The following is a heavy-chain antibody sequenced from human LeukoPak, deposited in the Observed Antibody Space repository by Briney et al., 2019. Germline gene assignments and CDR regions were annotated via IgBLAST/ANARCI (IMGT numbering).Heavy chain of an antibody. V-gene: IGHV3-23*01. CDR1: GCAFSGYS. CDR3: AKSLFTSATGTGRAFHI. Sequence: GCSLRFSCAASGCAFSGYSMSGVPQAPGWGLEGFSSLRGSGGSTYYADSVKGRFTISRDNSKNTLFLQMNDLRVEDTAKFYCAKSLFTSATGTGRAFHIWGQGTMVSVSS. CDR2: LRGSGGST. D-gene: IGHD1-1*01. J-gene: IGHJ3*02.